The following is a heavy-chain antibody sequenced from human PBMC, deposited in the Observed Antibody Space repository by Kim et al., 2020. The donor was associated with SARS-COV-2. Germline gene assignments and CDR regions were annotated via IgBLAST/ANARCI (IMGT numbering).Heavy chain of an antibody. CDR1: GFTFDDYA. J-gene: IGHJ6*02. V-gene: IGHV3-9*01. D-gene: IGHD3-10*01. Sequence: GGSLRLSCAASGFTFDDYAMHWVRQAPGKGLEWVSGISWNSGSIGYADSVKGRFTISRDNAKNSLYLQMNSLRAEDTALYYCAKDIQRRGYYGYYYGMDVWGQGTTVTVSS. CDR2: ISWNSGSI. CDR3: AKDIQRRGYYGYYYGMDV.